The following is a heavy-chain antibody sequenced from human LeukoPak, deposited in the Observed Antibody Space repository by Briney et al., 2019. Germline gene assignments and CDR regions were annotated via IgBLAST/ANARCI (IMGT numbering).Heavy chain of an antibody. J-gene: IGHJ6*03. CDR3: ARDHLSSGSSPDYYYYYYMDV. CDR2: ISSSSSYI. V-gene: IGHV3-21*04. D-gene: IGHD6-19*01. Sequence: GGSLRLSCAASGFTFSSYSMNWVRQAPGKGLEWVSSISSSSSYIYYADSVKGRFTISRDNAKNTLYLQMNSLRAEDTAVYYCARDHLSSGSSPDYYYYYYMDVWGKGTAVTISS. CDR1: GFTFSSYS.